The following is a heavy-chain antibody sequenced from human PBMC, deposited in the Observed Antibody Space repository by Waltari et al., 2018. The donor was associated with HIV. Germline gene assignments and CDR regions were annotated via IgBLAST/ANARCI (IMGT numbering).Heavy chain of an antibody. CDR1: GGSISSGDYY. D-gene: IGHD2-2*01. CDR3: ARAGSVFGTSPCGMDV. J-gene: IGHJ6*02. Sequence: QVQLQESGPGLVKPSQTLSLTCTVSGGSISSGDYYWSWIRQPPGKGLEWIGYIYYSGGTYYNPSLKSRVTISVDTSKNQFSLKLSSVSAADTAVYYCARAGSVFGTSPCGMDVWGQGTTVTVSS. CDR2: IYYSGGT. V-gene: IGHV4-30-4*01.